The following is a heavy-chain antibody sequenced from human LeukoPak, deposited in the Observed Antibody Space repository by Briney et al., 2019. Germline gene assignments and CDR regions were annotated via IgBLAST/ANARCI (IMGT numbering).Heavy chain of an antibody. Sequence: GGSLRLSCAASGFTFRTYWMHWVRQAPGKGLEWVGRIKSKIDGGTIDYAAPVKGRFTISRDDSKNTLYLQMNSLKTEDTAVYYCTSRVGANTHWGQGTLVTISS. CDR3: TSRVGANTH. D-gene: IGHD1-26*01. CDR2: IKSKIDGGTI. V-gene: IGHV3-15*07. J-gene: IGHJ4*02. CDR1: GFTFRTYW.